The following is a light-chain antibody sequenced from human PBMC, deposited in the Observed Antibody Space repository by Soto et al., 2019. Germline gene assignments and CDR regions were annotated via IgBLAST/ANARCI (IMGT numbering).Light chain of an antibody. V-gene: IGLV3-21*04. Sequence: SYELTQPPSVSVAPGKTARITCGGNKIGSKSVHWYQQKPGQAPVLVIYYDSDRPSGIPERFSGSNSGNTATLTISRVEAGDEADYYCQVWDSSSDRGVFGGGTKLTVL. CDR2: YDS. CDR1: KIGSKS. J-gene: IGLJ2*01. CDR3: QVWDSSSDRGV.